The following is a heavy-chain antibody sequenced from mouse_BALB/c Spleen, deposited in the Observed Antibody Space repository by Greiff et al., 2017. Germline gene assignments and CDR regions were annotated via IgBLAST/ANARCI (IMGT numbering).Heavy chain of an antibody. D-gene: IGHD2-14*01. Sequence: VQLQQSGAELARPGASVKLSCKASGYTFTSYWMQWVKQRPGQGLEWIGAIYPGDGDTRYTQKFKGKATLTADKSSSTAYMQLSSLASEDSAVYYCARRGYDGFAYWGQGTLVTVSA. J-gene: IGHJ3*01. CDR1: GYTFTSYW. CDR3: ARRGYDGFAY. V-gene: IGHV1-87*01. CDR2: IYPGDGDT.